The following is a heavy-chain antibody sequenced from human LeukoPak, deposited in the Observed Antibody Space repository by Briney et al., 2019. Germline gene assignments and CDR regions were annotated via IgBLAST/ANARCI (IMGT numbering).Heavy chain of an antibody. CDR1: GFTFSSYR. V-gene: IGHV3-74*01. J-gene: IGHJ4*02. Sequence: GGSLRLSCAASGFTFSSYRMHWVRHAPGKGLVWVSRINTDETITTYADSVKGRFTISRDNAKNTLYLQMNSLRAEDTAVYYRARATYYYDSSGYRAVYYFDYWGQGTLVTVSS. D-gene: IGHD3-22*01. CDR3: ARATYYYDSSGYRAVYYFDY. CDR2: INTDETIT.